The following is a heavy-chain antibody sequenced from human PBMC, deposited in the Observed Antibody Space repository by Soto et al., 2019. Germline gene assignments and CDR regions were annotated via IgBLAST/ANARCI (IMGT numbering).Heavy chain of an antibody. CDR2: IIPIFGTA. D-gene: IGHD1-26*01. Sequence: QVQLVQSGAEVKKPGSSVKVSCKASGGTFSSYAISWVRQAPGQGLEWMGGIIPIFGTANYAQKFQGRVTITPEESPCTAYRELSSLSSEDTAVYSCAGASSRWELHPPGYWGQGTLGTVSS. J-gene: IGHJ4*02. CDR1: GGTFSSYA. CDR3: AGASSRWELHPPGY. V-gene: IGHV1-69*01.